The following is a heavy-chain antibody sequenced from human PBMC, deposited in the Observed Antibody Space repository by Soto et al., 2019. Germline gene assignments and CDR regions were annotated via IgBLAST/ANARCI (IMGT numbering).Heavy chain of an antibody. CDR1: GGTFGNSA. J-gene: IGHJ5*02. CDR2: IVPMFGTA. Sequence: QVQLVQSGAEVKKPGSSVNVSCKTSGGTFGNSAVTWVRQAPGQGLEWLGGIVPMFGTANYAQKFQGRVTITAARSTSTAYMELNSLKTDDTAVYYCARDGDPQSAFWSGPLGGGRFDPWGQGTLVTVSS. CDR3: ARDGDPQSAFWSGPLGGGRFDP. V-gene: IGHV1-69*14. D-gene: IGHD3-3*01.